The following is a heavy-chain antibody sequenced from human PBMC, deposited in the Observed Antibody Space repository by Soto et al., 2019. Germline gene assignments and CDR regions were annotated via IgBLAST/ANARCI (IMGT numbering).Heavy chain of an antibody. J-gene: IGHJ3*02. CDR1: GFRCSIYS. CDR2: ITSDTNTI. D-gene: IGHD1-26*01. Sequence: EVQLVESGGGLVQPGGSLRLSCAASGFRCSIYSMNWVRQDPGKGLEWSAYITSDTNTIKYADSVKGRFTISKDNARNSVYLQMNSLRAEDTAVYYCVREEGVVGDTSAFVIWGQGTMVTVSS. CDR3: VREEGVVGDTSAFVI. V-gene: IGHV3-48*01.